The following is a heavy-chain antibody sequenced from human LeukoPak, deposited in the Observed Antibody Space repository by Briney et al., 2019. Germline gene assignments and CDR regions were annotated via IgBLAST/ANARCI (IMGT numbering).Heavy chain of an antibody. D-gene: IGHD3-10*01. V-gene: IGHV4-4*02. CDR3: ARRGVRGVITKRYNWFDP. J-gene: IGHJ5*02. Sequence: SGTLSLTCTVSGDSINSLDLWSWVRQPPGKGLEWIGEMYLSGTTHSNPSLKSRVTISVDTSKNQFSLKLSSVTAADTAVYYCARRGVRGVITKRYNWFDPWGQGTLVTVSS. CDR2: MYLSGTT. CDR1: GDSINSLDL.